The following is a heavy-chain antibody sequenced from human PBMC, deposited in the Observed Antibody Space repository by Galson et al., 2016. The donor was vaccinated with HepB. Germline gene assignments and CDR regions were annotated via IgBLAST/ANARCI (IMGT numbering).Heavy chain of an antibody. CDR2: IEPDGNSP. CDR1: GFTFRNHQ. J-gene: IGHJ4*02. CDR3: ARDLSGPDY. V-gene: IGHV3-74*01. Sequence: SLRLSCAISGFTFRNHQMHWVRQVPGKGLVWVSRIEPDGNSPIYADSVKGRFTISRDNAKNTLYLQMNILRVEDTAVYYCARDLSGPDYWGQGTLVTVSS.